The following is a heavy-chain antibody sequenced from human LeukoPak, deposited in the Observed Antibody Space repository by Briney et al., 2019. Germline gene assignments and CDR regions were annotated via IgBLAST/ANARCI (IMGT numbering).Heavy chain of an antibody. J-gene: IGHJ4*02. CDR1: GFTFSSYA. D-gene: IGHD3-22*01. V-gene: IGHV3-23*01. CDR3: AKGYYYDSSGPLFDY. Sequence: GGSLRLSCAASGFTFSSYAMSWVRQAPGKGLEWVSAISGSGGSTYYADSVKGRFTISRDNSENTLYLQMNSLRAEDTAVYYCAKGYYYDSSGPLFDYWGQGTLVTVSS. CDR2: ISGSGGST.